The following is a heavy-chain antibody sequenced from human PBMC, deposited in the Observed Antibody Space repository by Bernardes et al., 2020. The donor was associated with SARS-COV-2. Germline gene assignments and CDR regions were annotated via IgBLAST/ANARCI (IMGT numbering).Heavy chain of an antibody. J-gene: IGHJ4*02. D-gene: IGHD2-8*01. Sequence: GGSLRLSCAASGFTFSTYAMSWVRQTPGKGLKWVSTVSGSGGSTYYADSVKGRFTISRDNSKNTLYLQMNSLRAEDTAVYYCAKDPPLYCTNGVCYPGPVDYWGQGTLVTVSS. CDR2: VSGSGGST. V-gene: IGHV3-23*01. CDR3: AKDPPLYCTNGVCYPGPVDY. CDR1: GFTFSTYA.